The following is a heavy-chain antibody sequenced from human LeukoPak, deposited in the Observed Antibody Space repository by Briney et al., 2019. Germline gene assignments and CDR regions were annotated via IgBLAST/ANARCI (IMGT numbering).Heavy chain of an antibody. Sequence: ASVKVSCKASGYTFTGYYMHWVRQAPGQGLEWMGWINPNSGGTNYAQKFQGRVTMTRDTSISTAYMELSRLRSDDTAVYYCARQVSGANNYYYYYMDVWGKGPRSPSP. V-gene: IGHV1-2*02. CDR2: INPNSGGT. CDR3: ARQVSGANNYYYYYMDV. J-gene: IGHJ6*03. D-gene: IGHD3-3*01. CDR1: GYTFTGYY.